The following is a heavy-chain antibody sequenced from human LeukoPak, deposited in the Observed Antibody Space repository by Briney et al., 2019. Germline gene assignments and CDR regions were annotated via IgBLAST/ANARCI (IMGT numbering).Heavy chain of an antibody. D-gene: IGHD3-10*01. J-gene: IGHJ4*02. CDR2: ISANGGAT. CDR1: GFTFSNFA. CDR3: AKASGSLYYFDY. V-gene: IGHV3-23*01. Sequence: GGSLRLSCAASGFTFSNFAMSWVRQAPGKGLECVSLISANGGATYYADSVKGRFTISRDNSKSTLYLQMNSLRADDTAVYYCAKASGSLYYFDYWGQGTLVTVSS.